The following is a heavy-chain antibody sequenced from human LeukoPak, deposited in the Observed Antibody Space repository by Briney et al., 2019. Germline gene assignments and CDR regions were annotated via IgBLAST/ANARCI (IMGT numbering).Heavy chain of an antibody. CDR3: ARSSAGFDY. J-gene: IGHJ4*02. CDR1: GFTFSSYS. D-gene: IGHD6-13*01. V-gene: IGHV3-48*04. CDR2: ISSSSSTI. Sequence: GGSLRLSCAASGFTFSSYSMNWVRQAPGKGLEWVSYISSSSSTIYYADSVKGRFTISRDNAKNPVYLQMNSLRAEDTAVYYCARSSAGFDYWGQGTLVTVSS.